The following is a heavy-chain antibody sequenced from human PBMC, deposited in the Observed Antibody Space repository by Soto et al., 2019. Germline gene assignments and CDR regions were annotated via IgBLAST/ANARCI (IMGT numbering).Heavy chain of an antibody. J-gene: IGHJ4*02. Sequence: QVQLQQWGAGLLKPSETLSLTCAVYGGSFSGYYWSWIRQPPGKGLEWIGEINHSGSTNYNPSLKSRGTISVDTSKNQFSLKLSSVTAADTAVYYCARLKGYDYVWGSYHRYWGYFDYWGQGTLVTVSS. D-gene: IGHD3-16*01. V-gene: IGHV4-34*01. CDR3: ARLKGYDYVWGSYHRYWGYFDY. CDR1: GGSFSGYY. CDR2: INHSGST.